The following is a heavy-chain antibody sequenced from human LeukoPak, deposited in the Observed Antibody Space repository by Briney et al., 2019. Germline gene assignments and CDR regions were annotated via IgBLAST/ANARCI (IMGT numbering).Heavy chain of an antibody. D-gene: IGHD1-14*01. Sequence: GRSLRLSCVASGFTFSNYGMNWVRQAPRRGLQWVAIMWSDGNNKYSSDSLKGRFTISRDDSKNTLYLHMTSLEIEDTAVYYCARANHYYFDSWGQGTLVTVSS. J-gene: IGHJ4*02. CDR3: ARANHYYFDS. CDR1: GFTFSNYG. CDR2: MWSDGNNK. V-gene: IGHV3-33*01.